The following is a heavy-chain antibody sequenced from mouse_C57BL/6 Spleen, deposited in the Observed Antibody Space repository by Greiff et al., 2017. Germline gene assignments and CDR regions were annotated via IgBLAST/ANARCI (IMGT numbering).Heavy chain of an antibody. CDR2: IYPGSGST. D-gene: IGHD1-1*01. V-gene: IGHV1-55*01. Sequence: QVQLQQPGAELVKPGASVKMSCKASGYTFPSYWITWVKPRPGQGLEWIGDIYPGSGSTNYNEKFKSKATLTVDTASSTAYMQRSSLTSEDSAVYYCARSGDYGSSCAYWGQGTLVTVSA. J-gene: IGHJ3*01. CDR1: GYTFPSYW. CDR3: ARSGDYGSSCAY.